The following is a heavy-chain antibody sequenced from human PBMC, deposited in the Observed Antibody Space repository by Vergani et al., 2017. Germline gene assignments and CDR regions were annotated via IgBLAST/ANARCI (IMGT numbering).Heavy chain of an antibody. D-gene: IGHD6-13*01. V-gene: IGHV3-23*01. CDR2: ISGSGGST. J-gene: IGHJ4*02. CDR3: AKDFYGGYSSPLHCDY. CDR1: GFTFSSYA. Sequence: EVQLLESGGGLVQPGGSLRLSCAASGFTFSSYAMSWVRQAPGKGLEWVSAISGSGGSTYYADSVKGRFTISRDNSKNTLYLQMNSLRAEDTAVYYCAKDFYGGYSSPLHCDYWGQGTLVTVSS.